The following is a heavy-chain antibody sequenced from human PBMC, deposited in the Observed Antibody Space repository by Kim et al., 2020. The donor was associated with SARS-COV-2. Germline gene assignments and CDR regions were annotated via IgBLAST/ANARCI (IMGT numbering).Heavy chain of an antibody. CDR2: VYHSGTT. V-gene: IGHV4-39*01. J-gene: IGHJ4*02. CDR3: ARLPHDSSGYVDC. Sequence: SETLSLTCTVSGDSISSSFNYWGWIRQPPGQGLVWIGSVYHSGTTYDSPSLKSRVTVSVDTSKNEFSLKVTTATAAATAVYFCARLPHDSSGYVDCWGQGILVTVSS. CDR1: GDSISSSFNY. D-gene: IGHD3-22*01.